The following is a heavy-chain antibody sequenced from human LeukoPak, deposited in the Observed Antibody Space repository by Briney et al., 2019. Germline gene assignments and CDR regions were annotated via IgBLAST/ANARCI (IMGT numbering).Heavy chain of an antibody. Sequence: GASVKVSCKASGGTFSSYAISWVRQAPGHGLEWMGEIIPIFGTANYAQKFQGRVTITADESTSTAYMELSSLRSEDTAVYYCATGSGIMITFGGVIAPLNYWGQGTLVTVSS. D-gene: IGHD3-16*02. CDR2: IIPIFGTA. CDR3: ATGSGIMITFGGVIAPLNY. V-gene: IGHV1-69*13. CDR1: GGTFSSYA. J-gene: IGHJ4*02.